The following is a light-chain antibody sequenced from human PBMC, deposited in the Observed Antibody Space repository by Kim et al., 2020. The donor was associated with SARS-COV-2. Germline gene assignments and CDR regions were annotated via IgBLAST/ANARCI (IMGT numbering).Light chain of an antibody. V-gene: IGKV3-20*01. CDR1: QTVSSNY. Sequence: ELVLTQSPGTLSLSPGERATLSCRASQTVSSNYLSWYQQKPGQAPRLLIYAASSRATGIPDRFSGSGSETDFTLTISRLEPEDFAVYICQQYQKFGQGTKVDIK. CDR2: AAS. CDR3: QQYQK. J-gene: IGKJ1*01.